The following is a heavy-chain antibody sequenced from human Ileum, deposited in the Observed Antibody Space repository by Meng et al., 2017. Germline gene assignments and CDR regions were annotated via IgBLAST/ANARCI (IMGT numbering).Heavy chain of an antibody. Sequence: GESLKISCAASGLTFSSYSMNWVRQAPGKGLEWVSSISSSSSYIYYADSVKGRFTISRDNAKNSLYLQMNSLRAEDTAVYYCARDSGWLQFLSAFDIWGQGTMVTVSS. CDR1: GLTFSSYS. CDR3: ARDSGWLQFLSAFDI. V-gene: IGHV3-21*01. CDR2: ISSSSSYI. D-gene: IGHD5-24*01. J-gene: IGHJ3*02.